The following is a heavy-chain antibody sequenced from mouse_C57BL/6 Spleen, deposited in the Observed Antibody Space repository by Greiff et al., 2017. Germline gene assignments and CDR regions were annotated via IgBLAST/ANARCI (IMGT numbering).Heavy chain of an antibody. V-gene: IGHV1-9*01. J-gene: IGHJ2*01. CDR1: GYTFTGYR. Sequence: QVQLQQSGAELMKPGASVKLSCKATGYTFTGYRIEWVKQRPGHGLEWIGEILPGSGSTNYNEKFKGKATFTADTSSNTAYMQLSSLTTEDSANYCGRRASTLVACYFDDWGKGTTLTVSS. CDR2: ILPGSGST. CDR3: RRASTLVACYFDD. D-gene: IGHD1-1*01.